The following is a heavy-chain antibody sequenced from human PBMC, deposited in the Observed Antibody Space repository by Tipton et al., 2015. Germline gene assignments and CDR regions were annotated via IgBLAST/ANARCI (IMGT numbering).Heavy chain of an antibody. J-gene: IGHJ4*02. CDR2: IYYSGDM. CDR1: GVSISGTSYY. CDR3: ACQDYDSLTRDYQTVDY. Sequence: TLSLTCTVSGVSISGTSYYWGWIRQPPGKGLEWIGSIYYSGDMYYNPSLKSRVAMSVDTSNNHFSLRLTSVTAADTAVCYCACQDYDSLTRDYQTVDYWGQGTLVTVSS. V-gene: IGHV4-39*02. D-gene: IGHD3-9*01.